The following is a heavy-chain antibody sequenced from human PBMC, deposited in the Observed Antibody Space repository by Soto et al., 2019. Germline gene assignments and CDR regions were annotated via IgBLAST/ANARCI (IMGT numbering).Heavy chain of an antibody. CDR1: GGLFSSFA. J-gene: IGHJ4*02. CDR3: ARGGGPYVWFNEF. D-gene: IGHD3-16*01. CDR2: IIPVFGTT. Sequence: SVKVSCKDSGGLFSSFAISWVRQAPGQGLEWMGGIIPVFGTTNYAQKFQGRVTITADESTNTAYMELSSLTSDDTAMYYCARGGGPYVWFNEFWGQGNQVTVSS. V-gene: IGHV1-69*13.